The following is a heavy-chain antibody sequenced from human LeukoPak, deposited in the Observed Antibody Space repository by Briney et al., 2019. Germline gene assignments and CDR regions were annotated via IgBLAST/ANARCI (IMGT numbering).Heavy chain of an antibody. CDR2: IYYSGST. Sequence: KPGGSLRLSCAASEFTFSDYYMSWIRQPPGKGLEWIGYIYYSGSTYYNPSLKSRVTISVDTSKNQFSLKLGSVTAADTAVYYCARVGTGRNYNNYGMDVWGQGTTVTVSS. V-gene: IGHV4-30-4*08. D-gene: IGHD1-7*01. CDR3: ARVGTGRNYNNYGMDV. J-gene: IGHJ6*02. CDR1: EFTFSDYY.